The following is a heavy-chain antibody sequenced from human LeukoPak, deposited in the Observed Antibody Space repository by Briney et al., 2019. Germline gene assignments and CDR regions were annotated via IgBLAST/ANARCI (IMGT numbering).Heavy chain of an antibody. Sequence: GWSLTLSCAASGFTLSSDYMSWVRQAPGKGLDWVSVIYTSGSTYYADSVRGRFTISRDNSKNTLYLQMNSLRAEDTALYYCARVTGYYNGDYFDYWGQGTLVTVSS. J-gene: IGHJ4*02. V-gene: IGHV3-53*01. CDR3: ARVTGYYNGDYFDY. D-gene: IGHD3-9*01. CDR2: IYTSGST. CDR1: GFTLSSDY.